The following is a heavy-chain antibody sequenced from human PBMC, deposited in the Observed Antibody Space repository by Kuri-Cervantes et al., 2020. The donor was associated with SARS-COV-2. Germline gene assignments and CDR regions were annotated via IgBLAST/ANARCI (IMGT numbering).Heavy chain of an antibody. V-gene: IGHV3-23*03. Sequence: GGSLTLSCAASGFTFSSYAMSWVRQAPGKGLEWVSVIYSGGSSTYYADSVKGRFTISRDNSKNTLYLQMKSLRAEDTAVYYCARGFGVAYYYYGMDVWGQGTTVTVSS. CDR2: IYSGGSST. J-gene: IGHJ6*02. CDR1: GFTFSSYA. D-gene: IGHD3-10*01. CDR3: ARGFGVAYYYYGMDV.